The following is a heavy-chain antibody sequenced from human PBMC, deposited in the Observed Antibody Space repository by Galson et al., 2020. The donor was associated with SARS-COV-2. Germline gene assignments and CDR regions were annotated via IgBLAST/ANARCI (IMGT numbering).Heavy chain of an antibody. CDR1: GFTFSSYG. V-gene: IGHV3-30*18. D-gene: IGHD3-22*01. Sequence: PGGSLRLSCAASGFTFSSYGMHWVRQAPGKGLEWVAVISYDGSNKYYADSVKGRFTISRDNSKNTLYLQMNSPRAEDTAVYYCAKDRYYYDSSGYYTTDYWGQGTLVTVSS. J-gene: IGHJ4*02. CDR3: AKDRYYYDSSGYYTTDY. CDR2: ISYDGSNK.